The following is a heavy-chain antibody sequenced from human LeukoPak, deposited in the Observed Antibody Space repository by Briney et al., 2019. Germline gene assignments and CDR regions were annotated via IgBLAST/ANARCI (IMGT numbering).Heavy chain of an antibody. Sequence: PSETLSLTCTVSGVSISSYYWSWIRQPPGKGLEWIGYIYYSGSTNYSPSLRSRVTISVDTSKNHFSLKLSSVTAADTAVYYCARTAHYYDTSGEGYYYYMDVWGKGTTVTISS. CDR2: IYYSGST. D-gene: IGHD3-22*01. CDR1: GVSISSYY. CDR3: ARTAHYYDTSGEGYYYYMDV. V-gene: IGHV4-59*01. J-gene: IGHJ6*03.